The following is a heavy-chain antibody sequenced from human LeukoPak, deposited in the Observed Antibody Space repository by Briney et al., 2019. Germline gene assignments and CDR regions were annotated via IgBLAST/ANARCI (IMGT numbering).Heavy chain of an antibody. CDR3: ARAGSFRFDY. Sequence: EPGGSLRLSCAASGFTFSSYGMSWVRQAPGKGLEWVSGISWNSGSIGYADSVKGRFTISRDNAKNSLYLQMNSLRAEDTAVYYCARAGSFRFDYWGQGTLVTVSS. CDR2: ISWNSGSI. J-gene: IGHJ4*02. CDR1: GFTFSSYG. V-gene: IGHV3-48*04. D-gene: IGHD3-10*01.